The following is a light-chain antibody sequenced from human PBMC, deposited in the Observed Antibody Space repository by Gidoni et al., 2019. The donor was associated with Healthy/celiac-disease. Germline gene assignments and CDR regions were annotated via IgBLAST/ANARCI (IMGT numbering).Light chain of an antibody. Sequence: QSALTQPAPGSGSPGPSITISCTGTSSDVGGYNYVSWYQQHPGKAPKLMIYDVSNRPSGVSNRFSGSKSGNTASLTLSGLQAEDEADYYCSSYTSSSTLVFGGGTKLTVL. CDR2: DVS. CDR1: SSDVGGYNY. J-gene: IGLJ2*01. CDR3: SSYTSSSTLV. V-gene: IGLV2-14*01.